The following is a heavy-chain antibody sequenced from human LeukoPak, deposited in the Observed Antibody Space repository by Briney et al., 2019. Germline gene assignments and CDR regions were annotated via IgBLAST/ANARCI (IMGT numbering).Heavy chain of an antibody. Sequence: GGSLKLPCAASGFTFSSYWMSWVRQAPGKGLEWVANIKQDGSEKYYVDSVKGRLTISRDNAKNSLYLQMNSLRAEDTAVYYCARATRWELLPSEYYFDYWGQGTLVTVSS. V-gene: IGHV3-7*01. J-gene: IGHJ4*02. CDR1: GFTFSSYW. CDR2: IKQDGSEK. CDR3: ARATRWELLPSEYYFDY. D-gene: IGHD1-26*01.